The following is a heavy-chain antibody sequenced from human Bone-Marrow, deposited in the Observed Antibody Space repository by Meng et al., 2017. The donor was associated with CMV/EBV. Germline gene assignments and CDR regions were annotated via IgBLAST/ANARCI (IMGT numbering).Heavy chain of an antibody. Sequence: SVKVSCKASGGTFSSYAISWVRQAPGQGLEWMGGIIPIFGTANYAQKFQGRVTITTDESTSTAYMELSSLRSEDTAVYYCARENDILTGYPRYYYGMDVWGQGTTVIVSS. J-gene: IGHJ6*02. V-gene: IGHV1-69*05. CDR1: GGTFSSYA. D-gene: IGHD3-9*01. CDR3: ARENDILTGYPRYYYGMDV. CDR2: IIPIFGTA.